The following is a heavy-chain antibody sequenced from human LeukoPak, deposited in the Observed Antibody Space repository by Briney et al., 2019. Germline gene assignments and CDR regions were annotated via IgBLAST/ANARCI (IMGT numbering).Heavy chain of an antibody. D-gene: IGHD6-19*01. J-gene: IGHJ4*02. CDR1: AFTFSSYV. V-gene: IGHV3-23*01. CDR3: AKVASGADY. Sequence: GGSLRLSCAASAFTFSSYVMAWVRQAPGKGLDWVSSIGVSGRTSYPDSVKGRFTISRDNSKNTLYLQMSSLRAEDTAIYYCAKVASGADYWGEGSLVTVSS. CDR2: IGVSGRT.